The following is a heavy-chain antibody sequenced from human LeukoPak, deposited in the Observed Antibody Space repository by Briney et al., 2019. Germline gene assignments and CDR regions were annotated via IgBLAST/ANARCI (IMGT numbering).Heavy chain of an antibody. V-gene: IGHV3-21*01. Sequence: GGSLRLSCAASGFTFSSYAMSWVRQAPGKGLEWVSSIGSTSGYIFYADSVQGRFTISRDNAKSSLYLQMNSLRAEDTAVYYCARENGDYADGFDIWGQGTMVTVSS. D-gene: IGHD4-17*01. CDR3: ARENGDYADGFDI. J-gene: IGHJ3*02. CDR1: GFTFSSYA. CDR2: IGSTSGYI.